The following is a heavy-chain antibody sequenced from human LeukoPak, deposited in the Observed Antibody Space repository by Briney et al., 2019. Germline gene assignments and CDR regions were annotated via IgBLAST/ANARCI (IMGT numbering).Heavy chain of an antibody. CDR2: ITGSGDIM. CDR3: AIHGSGSYSIYLDW. J-gene: IGHJ4*02. Sequence: GGSLRLTCAASGFTFSSFEMNWVRQAPGKGPEWLSYITGSGDIMRYADSVRGRFTISRDNAKNSLYLQMSSLTAEDTAIYYCAIHGSGSYSIYLDWWGQGTLVTVSS. CDR1: GFTFSSFE. V-gene: IGHV3-48*03. D-gene: IGHD3-10*01.